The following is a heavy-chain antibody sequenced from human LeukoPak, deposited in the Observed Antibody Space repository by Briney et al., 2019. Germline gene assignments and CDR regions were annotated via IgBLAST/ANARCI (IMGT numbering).Heavy chain of an antibody. CDR2: MNSDGSTT. CDR3: VKALLGSDHY. J-gene: IGHJ4*02. V-gene: IGHV3-74*01. CDR1: GFTFSRSW. Sequence: PGGSLRLSRAASGFTFSRSWMDWVRQVPGEGLVWVSRMNSDGSTTTYADSVKGRFTISRDNAKKTLYLQMNSLRVEDTAVYYCVKALLGSDHYWGQGTLVTVSS. D-gene: IGHD7-27*01.